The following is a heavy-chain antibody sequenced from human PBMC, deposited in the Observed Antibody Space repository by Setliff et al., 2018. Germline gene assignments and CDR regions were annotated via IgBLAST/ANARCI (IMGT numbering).Heavy chain of an antibody. CDR1: GGSISSYY. V-gene: IGHV4-4*07. CDR2: IYIGGSA. D-gene: IGHD6-25*01. CDR3: ARDLSGPTSTLFDY. J-gene: IGHJ4*02. Sequence: PSETLSLTCTVSGGSISSYYWSWIRQPAGKGLEWIGHIYIGGSANYNPSLKSRVTISVDTSKNQFSLKLSSVTAADTAVYYCARDLSGPTSTLFDYWGQGTLVTVSS.